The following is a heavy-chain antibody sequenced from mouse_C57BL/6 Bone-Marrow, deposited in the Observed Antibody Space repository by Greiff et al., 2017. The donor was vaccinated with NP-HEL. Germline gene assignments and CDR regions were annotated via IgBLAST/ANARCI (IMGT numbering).Heavy chain of an antibody. CDR3: ARVLYDYDEGYYFDD. V-gene: IGHV5-4*03. D-gene: IGHD2-4*01. Sequence: EVMLVESGGGLVKPGGSLKLSCAASGFTFSSYAMSWVRQTPEKRLEWVATISAGGSYTYYPDNVKGRFTISRDNAKNNLYLQMSHLKSEDTAMYYCARVLYDYDEGYYFDDWGQGTTLTVSS. CDR2: ISAGGSYT. J-gene: IGHJ2*01. CDR1: GFTFSSYA.